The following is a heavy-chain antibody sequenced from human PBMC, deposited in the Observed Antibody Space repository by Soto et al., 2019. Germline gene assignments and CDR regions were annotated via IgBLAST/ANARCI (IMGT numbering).Heavy chain of an antibody. Sequence: EVQLVESGGGLVQPGGSLRLSCAASGFTVSRNYMSWVRQAPGMGLEWVSVIYSGGSTYYADSVKGRFTISRHNSKNTLYLLMNSLRASDTAVYYCARDFRPPYGVRYFDYWGQGTLVTVSS. J-gene: IGHJ4*02. CDR3: ARDFRPPYGVRYFDY. CDR1: GFTVSRNY. D-gene: IGHD4-17*01. CDR2: IYSGGST. V-gene: IGHV3-53*04.